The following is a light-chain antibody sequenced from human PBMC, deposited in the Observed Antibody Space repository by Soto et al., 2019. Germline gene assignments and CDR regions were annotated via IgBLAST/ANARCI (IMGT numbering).Light chain of an antibody. Sequence: DIVMTQSPLSLPVTPGEPASISCRSSQSLLHVNGYTYLDWYLQKPGQSPQLLMYLVSIRASGVPDRFSGSGSGTDFTLKISRVEAEDVGVYYCMQAVQIPGTFGPGTKVDIK. V-gene: IGKV2-28*01. CDR2: LVS. CDR1: QSLLHVNGYTY. CDR3: MQAVQIPGT. J-gene: IGKJ1*01.